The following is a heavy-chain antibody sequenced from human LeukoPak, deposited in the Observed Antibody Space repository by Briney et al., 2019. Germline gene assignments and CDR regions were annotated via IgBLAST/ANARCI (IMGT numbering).Heavy chain of an antibody. CDR3: ARASSSNYGSGSYGI. V-gene: IGHV1-69*04. Sequence: SVKVSCKASGGTFSSYAISWVRQAPGQGLEWMGRIIPILGIANYAQKFQGRVTITADESTSTAYMELSSLRSEDTAVYYCARASSSNYGSGSYGIWGQGTMVTVSS. CDR2: IIPILGIA. D-gene: IGHD3-10*01. CDR1: GGTFSSYA. J-gene: IGHJ3*02.